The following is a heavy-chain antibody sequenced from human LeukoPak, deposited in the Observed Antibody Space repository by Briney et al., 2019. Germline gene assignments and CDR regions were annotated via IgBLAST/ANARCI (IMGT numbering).Heavy chain of an antibody. Sequence: SETLSLTCTVSGGSISSSSYYWGWIRQPAGKGLEWIGSIYYSGSTYYNPSLKSRVTISVDTSKNQFSLKLSSVTAADTAVYYCAPQSVWSGSSHFDYWGQGTLVTVSS. V-gene: IGHV4-39*01. CDR3: APQSVWSGSSHFDY. D-gene: IGHD3-3*01. CDR2: IYYSGST. J-gene: IGHJ4*02. CDR1: GGSISSSSYY.